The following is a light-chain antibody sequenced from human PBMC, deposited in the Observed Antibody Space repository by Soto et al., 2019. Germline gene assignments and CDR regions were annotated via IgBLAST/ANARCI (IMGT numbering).Light chain of an antibody. CDR2: AAS. J-gene: IGKJ5*01. Sequence: DKKMTQPPSSVPESVGDRVTITFRSIEDISTWLAWYQQKPGKAPKLLIYAASSLQSGVPSRFSGSGSGTDFTLTIRSFQPEDFATYYCHHAASFPLITSSEGTILDIK. V-gene: IGKV1-12*01. CDR3: HHAASFPLIT. CDR1: EDISTW.